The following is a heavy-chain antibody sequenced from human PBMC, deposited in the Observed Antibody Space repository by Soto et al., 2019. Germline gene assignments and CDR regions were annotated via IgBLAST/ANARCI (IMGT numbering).Heavy chain of an antibody. V-gene: IGHV1-2*02. J-gene: IGHJ6*02. CDR3: ARVNTMIVVPGYYGMDV. CDR1: GYTFTGYY. D-gene: IGHD3-22*01. CDR2: INPNSGGT. Sequence: ASVKGSCKASGYTFTGYYMHWVRQAPGQGLEWMGWINPNSGGTNYAQKFQGRVTMTRDTSISTAYMELSRLRSDDTAVYYCARVNTMIVVPGYYGMDVWGQGTTVTVSS.